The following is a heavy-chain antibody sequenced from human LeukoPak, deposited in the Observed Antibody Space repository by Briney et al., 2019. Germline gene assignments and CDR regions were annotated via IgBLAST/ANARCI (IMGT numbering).Heavy chain of an antibody. CDR3: ARESNYGRGFDY. Sequence: PGGSLRLSCAASGFTFSSYAMHWVRQAPGKGLMWVSRITTDGSSTRYADSVKGRFTISRDNAKNTLYLQMNSLRAEDTAVYYCARESNYGRGFDYWGQGTLVTVSS. D-gene: IGHD3-10*01. J-gene: IGHJ4*02. CDR2: ITTDGSST. CDR1: GFTFSSYA. V-gene: IGHV3-74*01.